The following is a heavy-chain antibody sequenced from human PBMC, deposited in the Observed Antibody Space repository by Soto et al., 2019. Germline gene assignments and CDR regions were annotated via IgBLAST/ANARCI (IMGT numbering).Heavy chain of an antibody. CDR3: ATGRVYFGSEY. D-gene: IGHD3-10*01. CDR2: IYYTGNI. J-gene: IGHJ4*02. V-gene: IGHV4-59*01. CDR1: GGSITSYY. Sequence: QVQLQESGPGLVKPLETLSLTCTVPGGSITSYYWSWVRQPPGKGLEWIGYIYYTGNINYNPSLKSRLTISLDTSKNQFSLRLSSVTAADTAVYYSATGRVYFGSEYWGQGTLVTVSS.